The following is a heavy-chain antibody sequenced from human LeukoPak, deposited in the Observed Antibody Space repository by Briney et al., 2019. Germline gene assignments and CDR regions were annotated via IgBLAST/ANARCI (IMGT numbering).Heavy chain of an antibody. V-gene: IGHV1-8*01. CDR2: MSPNSGDT. J-gene: IGHJ4*02. CDR1: GYTFTTHD. D-gene: IGHD2-2*01. Sequence: ASVKVSCKASGYTFTTHDINWVRQATGQGLEWLGWMSPNSGDTGYAQKFQGRVTITADESTSTAYMERSSLRSEDTAVYYCAAVVPAVMGYFDYWGQGTLVTVSS. CDR3: AAVVPAVMGYFDY.